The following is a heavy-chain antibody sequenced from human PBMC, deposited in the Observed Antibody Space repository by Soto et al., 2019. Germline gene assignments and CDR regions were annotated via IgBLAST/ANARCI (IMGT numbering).Heavy chain of an antibody. CDR1: GYTFTIYG. J-gene: IGHJ3*02. Sequence: ASVKVSFKASGYTFTIYGISWVLQAPGQGLEWMGWISAYNGNTNYAQKLQGRVTMTTDTSTSTAYMELRSLRSDDTAVYYCARVTYYYDSSGYYFDAFDIWGQGTMVTVSS. CDR3: ARVTYYYDSSGYYFDAFDI. CDR2: ISAYNGNT. D-gene: IGHD3-22*01. V-gene: IGHV1-18*01.